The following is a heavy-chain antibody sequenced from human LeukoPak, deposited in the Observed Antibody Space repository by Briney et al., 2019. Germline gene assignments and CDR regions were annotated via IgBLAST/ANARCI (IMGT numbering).Heavy chain of an antibody. Sequence: GESLKISCKGFGYSFTSYWIGWVRQIPGKGLGGMGIVYPGDSETSYSRSFQGQVPISADKSISTAYLQWSSLKASDTAMYYCARQRGGWELLRRAFDIWGQGTMVTVSS. CDR2: VYPGDSET. CDR1: GYSFTSYW. D-gene: IGHD1-26*01. CDR3: ARQRGGWELLRRAFDI. V-gene: IGHV5-51*01. J-gene: IGHJ3*02.